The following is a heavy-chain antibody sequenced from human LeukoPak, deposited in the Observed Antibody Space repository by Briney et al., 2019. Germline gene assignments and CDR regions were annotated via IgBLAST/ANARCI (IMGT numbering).Heavy chain of an antibody. CDR1: GGSISSGDYY. J-gene: IGHJ6*02. D-gene: IGHD3-16*02. CDR3: ARDRGMITFGGVIVPYGMDV. Sequence: SETLSLTCTVSGGSISSGDYYWSWIRQPPGKGLEWIGYIYYSGSTYYNPSLKSRVTISVDTSKNQFSLKLSSVTAADTAVYYCARDRGMITFGGVIVPYGMDVWGQGTTVTVSS. CDR2: IYYSGST. V-gene: IGHV4-30-4*01.